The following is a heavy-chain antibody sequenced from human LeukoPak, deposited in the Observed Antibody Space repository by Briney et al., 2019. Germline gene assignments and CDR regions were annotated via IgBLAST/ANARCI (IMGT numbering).Heavy chain of an antibody. CDR3: ARLVSSGYYSTYYFDY. CDR1: GGSISSSY. Sequence: SETLSLTCTVSGGSISSSYWSWIRQPPGKGLEWIGYIFYSGSTSYNPSLRSRVTISVDTSKNQFSLKLSSVTAADTAVYYCARLVSSGYYSTYYFDYWGQGTLVTVSS. CDR2: IFYSGST. D-gene: IGHD3-22*01. V-gene: IGHV4-59*08. J-gene: IGHJ4*02.